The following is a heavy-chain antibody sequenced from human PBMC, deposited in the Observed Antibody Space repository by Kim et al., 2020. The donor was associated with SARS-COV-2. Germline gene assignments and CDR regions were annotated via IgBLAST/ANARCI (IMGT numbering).Heavy chain of an antibody. CDR2: T. Sequence: TSYAQKFQGRVTMTRDTSTSTVYMELSSLRSEDTAVYYCARGVGIAPPEPWGQGTLVTVSS. CDR3: ARGVGIAPPEP. D-gene: IGHD6-13*01. V-gene: IGHV1-46*01. J-gene: IGHJ5*02.